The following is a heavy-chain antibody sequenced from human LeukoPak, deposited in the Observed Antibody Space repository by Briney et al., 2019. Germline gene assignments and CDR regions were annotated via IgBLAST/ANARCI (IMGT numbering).Heavy chain of an antibody. J-gene: IGHJ4*02. D-gene: IGHD1-1*01. Sequence: GGSLRLSCAASGFTFSSYSMNWVRQAPGKGLEWVSSISSSSSYIYYADSVKGRFTISRDNAKNSLYLQMNSLRAEDTAVYYCARGRGSPFDNWNDGDYWGQGTLVTVSS. CDR3: ARGRGSPFDNWNDGDY. CDR2: ISSSSSYI. CDR1: GFTFSSYS. V-gene: IGHV3-21*01.